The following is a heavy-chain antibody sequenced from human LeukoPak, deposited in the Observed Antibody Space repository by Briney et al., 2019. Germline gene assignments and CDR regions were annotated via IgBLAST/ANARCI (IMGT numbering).Heavy chain of an antibody. CDR2: INHSGSP. J-gene: IGHJ4*02. V-gene: IGHV4-34*01. D-gene: IGHD6-13*01. CDR3: ARRSPRTSPTRSLPGYSSSWYSYYFDY. CDR1: GGSFSGYY. Sequence: TSETLSLTCAVYGGSFSGYYWSWIRQPPGKGLEWIGEINHSGSPNYNPSLKSRVTISVDTSKNQFSLKLSSVTAADTAVYYCARRSPRTSPTRSLPGYSSSWYSYYFDYWGQGTLVTVSS.